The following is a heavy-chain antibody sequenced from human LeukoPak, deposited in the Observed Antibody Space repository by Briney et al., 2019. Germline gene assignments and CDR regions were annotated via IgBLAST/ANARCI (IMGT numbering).Heavy chain of an antibody. CDR3: AKDTPYSGRVFDC. V-gene: IGHV3-43*02. CDR1: GFSFDDYG. D-gene: IGHD5-12*01. Sequence: PGGSLRLSCAGSGFSFDDYGMHWVRQRPGKGLEWVSLISGDGATTHYADSLKGRFTISKDNYKNSLYLQMNSPRTDATALYYCAKDTPYSGRVFDCWGQGTLVTVAS. CDR2: ISGDGATT. J-gene: IGHJ4*02.